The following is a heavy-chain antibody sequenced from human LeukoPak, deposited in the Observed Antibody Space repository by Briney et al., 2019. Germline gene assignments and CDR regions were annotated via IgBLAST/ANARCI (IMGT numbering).Heavy chain of an antibody. J-gene: IGHJ3*02. D-gene: IGHD3-10*01. CDR1: GFTFSSYA. Sequence: GGSLRLSCAASGFTFSSYAMSWVRQAPGKGLEWVSAISGSGGSTYYADSVKGRFTISRDNSKNTLYLQMNSLRAEGTAVYYCVRDITRGGAFDIWGQGTMVTVSS. V-gene: IGHV3-23*01. CDR2: ISGSGGST. CDR3: VRDITRGGAFDI.